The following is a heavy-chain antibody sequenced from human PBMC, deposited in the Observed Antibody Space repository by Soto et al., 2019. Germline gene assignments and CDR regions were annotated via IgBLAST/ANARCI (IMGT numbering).Heavy chain of an antibody. J-gene: IGHJ6*03. CDR3: AKRVAVTNLLFYYMDV. CDR2: ISGSGGST. D-gene: IGHD6-19*01. V-gene: IGHV3-23*01. CDR1: GFTFSSYA. Sequence: GGSLRLSCAASGFTFSSYAMSWVRQAPGKGLEWVSAISGSGGSTYYADSVKGRFTISRDNSKNTLYLQMNSLRAEDTAVYYYAKRVAVTNLLFYYMDVRGKGTTVTVSS.